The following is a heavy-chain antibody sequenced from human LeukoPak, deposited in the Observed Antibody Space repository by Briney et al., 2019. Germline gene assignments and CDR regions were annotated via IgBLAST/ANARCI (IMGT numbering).Heavy chain of an antibody. CDR2: IYNDESSI. CDR3: ASSPGSLGNFDI. Sequence: GGSLRLSCAASGFTFSTYWMHWVRQAPGKGLVWVSRIYNDESSINYADSVKGRLTISRDNAKNTLYLQMNSLRAEDTAVYFCASSPGSLGNFDIWGQGTMVTVSS. J-gene: IGHJ3*02. CDR1: GFTFSTYW. D-gene: IGHD3-16*01. V-gene: IGHV3-74*01.